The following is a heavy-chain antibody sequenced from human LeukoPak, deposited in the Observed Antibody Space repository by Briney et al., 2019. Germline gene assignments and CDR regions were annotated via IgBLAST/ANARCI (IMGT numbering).Heavy chain of an antibody. Sequence: GGSLRLSCAASGFTFSSYAMSWVRQAPGKGLEWVSAISVSGGSTYYVDSVKGRFTISRDNSKNTLYLQMNSLRAEDTAVYYCAKISDWPHGYFDYWGQGTLVTVSS. D-gene: IGHD6-19*01. CDR1: GFTFSSYA. CDR3: AKISDWPHGYFDY. CDR2: ISVSGGST. J-gene: IGHJ4*02. V-gene: IGHV3-23*01.